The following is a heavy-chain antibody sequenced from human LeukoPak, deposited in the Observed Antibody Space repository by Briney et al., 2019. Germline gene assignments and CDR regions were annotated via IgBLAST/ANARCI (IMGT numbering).Heavy chain of an antibody. CDR2: IHYTGNT. Sequence: SETLSLTCSVSGGSITNYYWTWIRQSPGKGLEWLGYIHYTGNTNYNPSLKSRITISVDTSKNQFSLKLRSVTAADTAVYYCARQFESLRSSAYYLWGQGAMVIVSS. V-gene: IGHV4-59*01. D-gene: IGHD4-17*01. CDR1: GGSITNYY. J-gene: IGHJ3*01. CDR3: ARQFESLRSSAYYL.